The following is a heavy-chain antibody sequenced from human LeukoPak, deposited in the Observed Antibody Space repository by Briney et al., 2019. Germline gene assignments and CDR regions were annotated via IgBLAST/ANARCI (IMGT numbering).Heavy chain of an antibody. CDR3: AREIGQQQLAYFDY. D-gene: IGHD6-13*01. CDR2: INHSGST. Sequence: TSETLSLTCAVYGGSFSGYYWSWIRQPPGKGLEWIGEINHSGSTNYNPSLKSRVTISVDTSKNRFSLKLSSVTAADTAVYYCAREIGQQQLAYFDYWGQGTLVTVSS. J-gene: IGHJ4*02. CDR1: GGSFSGYY. V-gene: IGHV4-34*01.